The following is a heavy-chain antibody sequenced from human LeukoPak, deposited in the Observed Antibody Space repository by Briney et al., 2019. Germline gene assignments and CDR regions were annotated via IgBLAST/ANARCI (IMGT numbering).Heavy chain of an antibody. Sequence: PSETLSLTCTVSGGSISSYYWSWIRRPPGKGLEWIGYIYYSGSTNYNPSLKSRVTISVDTSKNQFSLKLSSVTAANTAVYYCARHRVRGVSYFDYWGQGTLVTVSS. CDR3: ARHRVRGVSYFDY. J-gene: IGHJ4*02. D-gene: IGHD3-10*01. CDR2: IYYSGST. V-gene: IGHV4-59*08. CDR1: GGSISSYY.